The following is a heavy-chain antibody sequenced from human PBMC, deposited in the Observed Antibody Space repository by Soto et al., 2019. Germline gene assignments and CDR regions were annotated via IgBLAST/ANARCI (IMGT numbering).Heavy chain of an antibody. CDR1: GYTFTSYG. Sequence: GASVKVSCKASGYTFTSYGMSWVRQAPGQGLEWMGWISNYNGNTSYAQKVQDRVTMTTDTSASTTYMELRSLRSDDTAVYYCASGPRYCSSTTCFSGVTWFDPWGQGTLVTVSS. CDR2: ISNYNGNT. CDR3: ASGPRYCSSTTCFSGVTWFDP. V-gene: IGHV1-18*04. D-gene: IGHD2-2*01. J-gene: IGHJ5*02.